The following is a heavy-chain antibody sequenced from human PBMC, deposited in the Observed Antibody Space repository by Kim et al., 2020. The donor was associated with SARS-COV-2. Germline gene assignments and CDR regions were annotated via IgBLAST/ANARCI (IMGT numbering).Heavy chain of an antibody. CDR3: AREGWGVWFGELRVYYFDY. J-gene: IGHJ4*02. CDR2: ISAYNGNT. V-gene: IGHV1-18*01. Sequence: ASVKVSCKASGYTFTSYGISWVRQAPGQGLEWMGWISAYNGNTNYAQKLQGRVTMTTDTSTSTAYMELRSLRSDDTAVYYCAREGWGVWFGELRVYYFDYWGQGTLVTVSS. D-gene: IGHD3-10*01. CDR1: GYTFTSYG.